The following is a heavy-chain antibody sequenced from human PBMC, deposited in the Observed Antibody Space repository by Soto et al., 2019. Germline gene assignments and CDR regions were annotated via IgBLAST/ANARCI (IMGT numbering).Heavy chain of an antibody. Sequence: ASVKVSCRASGYTFTGYYMHWVRQAPGQGLEWMGWINPNSGGTHYAQKFQGRVTMTRDTSIRIAYMELSRLRSHDVAVYYCEGDIVVVLIYYYYGMDVWGQGTKVNFSS. CDR3: EGDIVVVLIYYYYGMDV. J-gene: IGHJ6*02. CDR2: INPNSGGT. V-gene: IGHV1-2*02. CDR1: GYTFTGYY. D-gene: IGHD2-2*01.